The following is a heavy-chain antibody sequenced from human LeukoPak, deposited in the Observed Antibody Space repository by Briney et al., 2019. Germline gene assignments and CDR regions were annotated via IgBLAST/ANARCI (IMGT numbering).Heavy chain of an antibody. CDR1: GGSISSGSYY. D-gene: IGHD3-10*01. V-gene: IGHV4-39*01. J-gene: IGHJ4*02. CDR3: ASLRGELHSFDY. CDR2: MHYSGNI. Sequence: SETLSLTCTVSGGSISSGSYYWGWIRQPPGKGLEYIGSMHYSGNIYYNPSLKSRVTFSMDTSKNQFSLKLSFVTAADTAMFYCASLRGELHSFDYWGQGTLVTVSS.